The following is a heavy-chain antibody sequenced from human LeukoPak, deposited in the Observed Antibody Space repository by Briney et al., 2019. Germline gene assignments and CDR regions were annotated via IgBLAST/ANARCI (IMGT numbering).Heavy chain of an antibody. Sequence: PGGSLRLSCAASGFTFSSYAMSWVRQAPGKGLEWVSAISGSGGSTYYADSVKGRFTISRDNSKNTLYLQMNSLRAEDTAVYYCAVAYCGGDCYSGGYFDYWGQGTLVTASS. J-gene: IGHJ4*02. V-gene: IGHV3-23*01. CDR1: GFTFSSYA. D-gene: IGHD2-21*01. CDR2: ISGSGGST. CDR3: AVAYCGGDCYSGGYFDY.